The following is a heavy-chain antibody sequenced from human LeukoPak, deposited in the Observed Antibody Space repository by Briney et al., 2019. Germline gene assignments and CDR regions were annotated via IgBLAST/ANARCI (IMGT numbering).Heavy chain of an antibody. CDR1: GFTFSSYE. V-gene: IGHV3-48*03. CDR2: ISSSGSTI. D-gene: IGHD2-2*01. J-gene: IGHJ5*02. CDR3: ARDRAQPAAPRVWFDP. Sequence: GGSLRLSCAASGFTFSSYEINWARQAPGKGLEWVSYISSSGSTIYYADSVKGRFTISRDNAKNSLYLQMNSQRAEDTAVYYCARDRAQPAAPRVWFDPWGRGTLVTVSS.